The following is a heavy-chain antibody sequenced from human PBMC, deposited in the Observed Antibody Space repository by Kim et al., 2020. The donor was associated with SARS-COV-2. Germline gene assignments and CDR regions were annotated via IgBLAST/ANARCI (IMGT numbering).Heavy chain of an antibody. V-gene: IGHV3-9*01. J-gene: IGHJ4*02. CDR3: AKAMYGDYVPPDY. CDR2: ISWNSGNI. D-gene: IGHD4-17*01. Sequence: GGSLRLSCAASGFSFGDYAMHWVRQAPGKGLEWVSGISWNSGNIDYADSVKGRFTISRDNAKNSLFLQMNSLRAEDTALYYCAKAMYGDYVPPDYWGQGTLVTVSS. CDR1: GFSFGDYA.